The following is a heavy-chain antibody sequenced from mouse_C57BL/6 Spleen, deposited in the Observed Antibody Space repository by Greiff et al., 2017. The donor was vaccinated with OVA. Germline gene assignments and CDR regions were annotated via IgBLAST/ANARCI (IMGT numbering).Heavy chain of an antibody. CDR1: GYTFTSYW. D-gene: IGHD1-1*01. Sequence: VQLQQPGAELVMPGASVKLSCKASGYTFTSYWMHWVKQRPGQGLEWIGEIDPSDSYTNYNQKFKGKSTLTVDKSSSTAYMQLSSLTSEDSAVYYCARSDPHYYGSSYGFAYWGQGTLVTVSA. V-gene: IGHV1-69*01. CDR3: ARSDPHYYGSSYGFAY. J-gene: IGHJ3*01. CDR2: IDPSDSYT.